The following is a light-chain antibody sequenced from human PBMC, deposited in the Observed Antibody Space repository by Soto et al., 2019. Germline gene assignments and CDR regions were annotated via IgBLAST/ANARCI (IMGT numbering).Light chain of an antibody. J-gene: IGLJ2*01. V-gene: IGLV1-51*01. Sequence: QSLLTQPPSVSAAPGQQVTISCSGETSNIGNNYVSWYQQLPGAAPKLLIYDTNNRPSEIPDRFSGSRSGTSATLAITGLQTGDEGVYYCGAWDSSLSGVLFGGGTKLTV. CDR3: GAWDSSLSGVL. CDR2: DTN. CDR1: TSNIGNNY.